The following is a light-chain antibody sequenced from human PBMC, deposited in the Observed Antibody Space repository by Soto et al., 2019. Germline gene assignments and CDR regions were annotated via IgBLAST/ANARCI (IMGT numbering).Light chain of an antibody. CDR1: QSVSIY. J-gene: IGKJ4*01. CDR3: QQRFAWPNS. V-gene: IGKV3-11*01. Sequence: EILLTQSPATLSLSPGERATLSCRASQSVSIYLAWYQQRPGQTPRLLIYDISTRAAGIPARFSGSGFRTDYTLTISNLEPEDSAVYDWQQRFAWPNSFGGGTKVQI. CDR2: DIS.